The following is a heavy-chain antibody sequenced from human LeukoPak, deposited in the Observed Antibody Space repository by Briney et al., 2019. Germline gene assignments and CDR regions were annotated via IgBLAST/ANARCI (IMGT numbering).Heavy chain of an antibody. CDR3: ARLVRETTVTYYFYYYMDV. V-gene: IGHV4-39*02. J-gene: IGHJ6*03. D-gene: IGHD4-17*01. CDR2: ISSSGTT. CDR1: GGSFSSIIYS. Sequence: SETLSLTCTVSGGSFSSIIYSWGWIRQPPGKGLEWIGTISSSGTTYYSPSLKSRVTLSVDPSKNHFSLNLSSVHATDSAVYYCARLVRETTVTYYFYYYMDVWGKGTTVTVSS.